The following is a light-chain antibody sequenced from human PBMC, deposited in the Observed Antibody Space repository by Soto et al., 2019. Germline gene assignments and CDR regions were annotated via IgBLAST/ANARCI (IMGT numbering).Light chain of an antibody. J-gene: IGKJ1*01. Sequence: EIVMTQSPATLSVTPGERATLSCRASQSVSSNLAWYQQKPGQAPRLLIYGASSRATGIPVRFSGSGSGTEFTLTISSLQSEDFAVYYCQQYGSSPWKFGQGTKVDI. V-gene: IGKV3-15*01. CDR1: QSVSSN. CDR2: GAS. CDR3: QQYGSSPWK.